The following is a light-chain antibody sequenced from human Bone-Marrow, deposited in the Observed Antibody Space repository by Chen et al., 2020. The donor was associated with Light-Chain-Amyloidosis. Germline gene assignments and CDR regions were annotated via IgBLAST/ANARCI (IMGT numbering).Light chain of an antibody. Sequence: EIVLTQYPGTMCLSPGEASNLSCRASQTISSNYLTRYQQKFGQAPRLLIYGSSSRATDIPDRFTGCWSGTDFTLTINRLEPKDFAMYYCQQYGTSPLTFGGGTKVEIK. CDR2: GSS. J-gene: IGKJ4*01. CDR3: QQYGTSPLT. CDR1: QTISSNY. V-gene: IGKV3-20*01.